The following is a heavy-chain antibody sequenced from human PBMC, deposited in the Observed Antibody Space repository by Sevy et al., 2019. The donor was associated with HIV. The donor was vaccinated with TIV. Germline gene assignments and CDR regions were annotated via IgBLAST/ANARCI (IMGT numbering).Heavy chain of an antibody. CDR1: GFTFNNAW. CDR2: IKSKIDGETT. D-gene: IGHD3-22*01. V-gene: IGHV3-15*01. J-gene: IGHJ4*02. CDR3: ATAPGYYDSAPFDY. Sequence: GGSPRLSCAVSGFTFNNAWMNWVRQAPGTGLQWVGLIKSKIDGETTDYAAPVKGRFTISRDDSKNTLFLQMNSLKIEDTAVYYCATAPGYYDSAPFDYWGPGPLVTVSS.